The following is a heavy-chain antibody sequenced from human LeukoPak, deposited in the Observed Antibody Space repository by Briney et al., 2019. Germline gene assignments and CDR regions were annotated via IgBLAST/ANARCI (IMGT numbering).Heavy chain of an antibody. D-gene: IGHD4-23*01. CDR2: INTITGNP. CDR1: GGTFSSYA. J-gene: IGHJ5*02. Sequence: ASVKVSCKASGGTFSSYAMNWVRQAPGQGLEWMGWINTITGNPTYAQVFTGRFVLSLDTSVSTAYLQISSLKAEDTAVYYCAREDYRGNSNWFDPWGQGALVTVSS. CDR3: AREDYRGNSNWFDP. V-gene: IGHV7-4-1*02.